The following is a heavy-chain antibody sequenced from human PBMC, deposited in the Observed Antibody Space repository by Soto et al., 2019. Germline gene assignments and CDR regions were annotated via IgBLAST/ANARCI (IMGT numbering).Heavy chain of an antibody. CDR1: GYSFRTYF. V-gene: IGHV1-46*01. CDR3: ARDSNRAAAGTGWFDP. Sequence: QVQLLQSGAEVKKPGASVNISCKASGYSFRTYFIHWVRQAPGQGLEWMGVINPSGGRTKYAQRYQGRVVMTSDTSTGTGYMELSSLRSDDTAVYYCARDSNRAAAGTGWFDPWGQGSPVTVSS. J-gene: IGHJ5*02. CDR2: INPSGGRT. D-gene: IGHD6-13*01.